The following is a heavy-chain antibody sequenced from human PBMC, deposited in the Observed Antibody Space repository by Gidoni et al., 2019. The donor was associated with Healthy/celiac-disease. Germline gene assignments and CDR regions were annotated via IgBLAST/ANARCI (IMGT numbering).Heavy chain of an antibody. CDR1: GGSFSGYH. J-gene: IGHJ5*02. Sequence: QVQLQQWGAGLSKPSETLSLTCAVYGGSFSGYHWSGIRQPPGKGLEWSGEIKHSGSTNYNPTLKSRVTISVDTSKNQFSLKLSSVTAADTAVYYCAIKRRYYGSGSYYDNWFDPGGQGTLVTVSS. D-gene: IGHD3-10*01. CDR3: AIKRRYYGSGSYYDNWFDP. V-gene: IGHV4-34*01. CDR2: IKHSGST.